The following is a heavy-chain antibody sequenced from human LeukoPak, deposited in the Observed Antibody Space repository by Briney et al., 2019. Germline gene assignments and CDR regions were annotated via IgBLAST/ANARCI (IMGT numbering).Heavy chain of an antibody. CDR2: IYTSGST. V-gene: IGHV4-4*07. J-gene: IGHJ4*02. CDR1: GGSISSYY. CDR3: AREGITMVRGVISLFDY. D-gene: IGHD3-10*01. Sequence: SETLSLTCTVSGGSISSYYWSWIRQPAGKGLEWIGRIYTSGSTNYNPSLKSRVTMSVDTSKNLFSLKLSSVTAADTAVYYCAREGITMVRGVISLFDYWGQGTLVTVSS.